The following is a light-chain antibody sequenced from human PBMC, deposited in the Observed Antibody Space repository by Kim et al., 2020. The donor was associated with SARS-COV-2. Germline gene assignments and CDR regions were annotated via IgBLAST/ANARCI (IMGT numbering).Light chain of an antibody. CDR1: SRDVGGYNY. CDR2: DVS. Sequence: QSALTQPASVSGSPGQSITISCTGTSRDVGGYNYVSWYLQHPGKAPKLMIYDVSKRPPGVSDRFSGSKSGNTASLTISGLQAEDEADYYCSSYTGSTTVVVFGGGTQLTVL. CDR3: SSYTGSTTVVV. J-gene: IGLJ2*01. V-gene: IGLV2-14*03.